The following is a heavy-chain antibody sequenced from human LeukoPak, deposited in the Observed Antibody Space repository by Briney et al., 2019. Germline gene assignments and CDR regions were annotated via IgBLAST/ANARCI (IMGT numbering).Heavy chain of an antibody. J-gene: IGHJ4*02. CDR2: MNPNNSDI. CDR1: GYTFTSYH. Sequence: ASVKVSCKASGYTFTSYHINWVRQATGQGLEWVGWMNPNNSDIGYAQKFQGRVTMTRNTSIGTAYMELSSLRSEDTAVYYCARDQEGFDYWGQGTLVTVSS. V-gene: IGHV1-8*01. CDR3: ARDQEGFDY.